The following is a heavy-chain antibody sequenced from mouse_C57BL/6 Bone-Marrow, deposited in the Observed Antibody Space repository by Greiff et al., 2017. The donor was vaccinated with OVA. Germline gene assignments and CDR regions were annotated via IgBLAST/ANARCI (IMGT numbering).Heavy chain of an antibody. Sequence: DVQLVESGGGLVKPGGSLKLSCAASGFTFSSYAMSWVRPTPEKRLEWVATISDGGSYTYYPDNVKGRFTISRDNAKNHLYLQMSHLKSEDTAMYYCARGWLLYYAMDYWGQGTSVTVSS. CDR2: ISDGGSYT. V-gene: IGHV5-4*01. CDR3: ARGWLLYYAMDY. D-gene: IGHD2-3*01. CDR1: GFTFSSYA. J-gene: IGHJ4*01.